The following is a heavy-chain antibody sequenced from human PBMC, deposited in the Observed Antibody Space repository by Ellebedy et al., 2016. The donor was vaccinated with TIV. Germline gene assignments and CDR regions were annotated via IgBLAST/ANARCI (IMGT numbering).Heavy chain of an antibody. Sequence: PGGSLRLSCAASGFTFSSYGMHWVRQAPGKGLEWVAVISYDGSNKYYADSVKGRVTISRDNSKNTLYLQMNSLRAEDTAVYYCAKGVYSYGLYYFDYWGQGTLVTVSS. CDR2: ISYDGSNK. J-gene: IGHJ4*02. D-gene: IGHD5-18*01. CDR3: AKGVYSYGLYYFDY. CDR1: GFTFSSYG. V-gene: IGHV3-30*18.